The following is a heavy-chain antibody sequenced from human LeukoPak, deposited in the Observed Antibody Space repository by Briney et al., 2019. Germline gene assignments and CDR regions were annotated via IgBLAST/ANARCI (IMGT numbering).Heavy chain of an antibody. CDR3: AIKYGVKGFNLFDP. CDR2: IIPIFGTA. V-gene: IGHV1-69*13. J-gene: IGHJ5*02. Sequence: SVKVSCKASGGTFSSYAISWVRQAPGQGLEWMGGIIPIFGTANYAQKFQGRVTITADESMSTAYMELSSLRSEDTAVYYCAIKYGVKGFNLFDPWGQGTLVPVSS. D-gene: IGHD4-17*01. CDR1: GGTFSSYA.